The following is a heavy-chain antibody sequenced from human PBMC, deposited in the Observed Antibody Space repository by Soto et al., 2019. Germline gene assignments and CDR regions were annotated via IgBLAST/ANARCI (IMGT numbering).Heavy chain of an antibody. J-gene: IGHJ4*02. V-gene: IGHV4-31*03. D-gene: IGHD1-26*01. CDR3: AREGRDGYYRYYFDY. Sequence: SETLSLTCTVSGGSISSGGYYWSWIRQHPGKGLEWIGYIYYSGSTYYNPSLKSRVTISVDTSKNQFSLKLSSVTAADTAVYYCAREGRDGYYRYYFDYWGQGTLATVSS. CDR2: IYYSGST. CDR1: GGSISSGGYY.